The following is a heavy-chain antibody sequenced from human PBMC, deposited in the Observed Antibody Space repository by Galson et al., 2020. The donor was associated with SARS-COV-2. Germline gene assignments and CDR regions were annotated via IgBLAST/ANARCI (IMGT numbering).Heavy chain of an antibody. CDR2: ISGNDGST. CDR3: AKMRSGIAVAGTNY. V-gene: IGHV3-23*01. D-gene: IGHD6-19*01. CDR1: GFTFSSYA. Sequence: GGSLRLSCAASGFTFSSYAMSWVRQPPGKGLEWVLSISGNDGSTYYADSVKGRFTISRDNSKNMLYLQMNSLRVEDTAVYYCAKMRSGIAVAGTNYWGQGTLVTVSS. J-gene: IGHJ4*02.